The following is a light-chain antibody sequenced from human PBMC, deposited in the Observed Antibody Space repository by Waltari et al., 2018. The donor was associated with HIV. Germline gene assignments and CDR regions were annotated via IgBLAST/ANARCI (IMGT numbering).Light chain of an antibody. J-gene: IGLJ2*01. CDR3: QSYDSSLSSSV. CDR2: GHS. V-gene: IGLV1-40*01. CDR1: SAGSD. Sequence: QSDLTQPPSVSGAPGQRVTISCSGVSAGSDVHWYQQLPGTAPKLLIYGHSNRPSGVPDRFSGSKSGPVASLAITGLQAEDEADYYCQSYDSSLSSSVFGGGTRLTVL.